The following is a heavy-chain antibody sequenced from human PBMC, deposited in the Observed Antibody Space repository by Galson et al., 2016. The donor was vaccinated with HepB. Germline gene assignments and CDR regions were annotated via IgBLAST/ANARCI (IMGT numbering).Heavy chain of an antibody. V-gene: IGHV3-11*06. CDR2: ISAGSRDT. CDR1: GFSFSDYY. D-gene: IGHD1-1*01. Sequence: SLRLSCAASGFSFSDYYMSWVRQAPGKGPEWISFISAGSRDTNYADSVRGRFTVSRDNANNQLYLQMNSLRAEDAAIYYCTRGPCRSTNCPTSYYGMDVWGQGAPVTVSS. J-gene: IGHJ6*02. CDR3: TRGPCRSTNCPTSYYGMDV.